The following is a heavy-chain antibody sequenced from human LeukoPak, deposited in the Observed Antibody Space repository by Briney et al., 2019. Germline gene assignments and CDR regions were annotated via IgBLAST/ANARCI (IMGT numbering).Heavy chain of an antibody. CDR1: GFTFSSYA. CDR3: AKDSAFGGVLATVPLDY. Sequence: PGGSLRLSCAASGFTFSSYAMSWVRQAPGKGLEWVSAISGSGGSTYYADSVKGRFTISRDNSKNTLYLQMNSLRAEDTAVYYCAKDSAFGGVLATVPLDYWGQGTLVTVSS. CDR2: ISGSGGST. D-gene: IGHD3-16*01. V-gene: IGHV3-23*01. J-gene: IGHJ4*02.